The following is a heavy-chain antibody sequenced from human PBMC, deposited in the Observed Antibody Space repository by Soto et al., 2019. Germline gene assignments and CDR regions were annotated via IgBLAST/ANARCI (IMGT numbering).Heavy chain of an antibody. J-gene: IGHJ4*02. D-gene: IGHD6-19*01. CDR2: ISSSSDYI. CDR3: ARGLPYSSNFDY. V-gene: IGHV3-21*01. Sequence: EVQLVESGGGLVKPGGSLRLSCAVSGFTFSTYSMNWVRQAPGKGLEWVSSISSSSDYIYYADSVKGRFTISRDNAKNSLYLQMNSLRAEDTAVYYCARGLPYSSNFDYWGQGTLVTVSS. CDR1: GFTFSTYS.